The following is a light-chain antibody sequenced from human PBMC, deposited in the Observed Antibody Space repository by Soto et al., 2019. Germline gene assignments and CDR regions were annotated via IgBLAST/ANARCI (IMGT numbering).Light chain of an antibody. CDR1: QSVSSSY. V-gene: IGKV3-20*01. CDR3: QEYGSSRR. Sequence: EIVLTQSPGTLSLSPGERATLSCRASQSVSSSYLAWYQQKPGQAPRLLIFGASSRATGVPDRFSGSASGTDFTLTISRLEPEDSAVYYCQEYGSSRRFGQGTKVEIK. J-gene: IGKJ1*01. CDR2: GAS.